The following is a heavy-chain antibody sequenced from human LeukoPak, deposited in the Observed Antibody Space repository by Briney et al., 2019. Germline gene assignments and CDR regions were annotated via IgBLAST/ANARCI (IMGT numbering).Heavy chain of an antibody. J-gene: IGHJ5*02. D-gene: IGHD4-17*01. CDR2: ISAYNLNT. CDR1: GYTFNDYA. V-gene: IGHV1-18*01. Sequence: ASVKVSCKASGYTFNDYAITWVRQAPGQGLEGLGWISAYNLNTNYAQNLQGRVTMPLDRYTPTASMELRCLTFDDPAMYSCARVGNGASRPREWSNPWGQATLVTASS. CDR3: ARVGNGASRPREWSNP.